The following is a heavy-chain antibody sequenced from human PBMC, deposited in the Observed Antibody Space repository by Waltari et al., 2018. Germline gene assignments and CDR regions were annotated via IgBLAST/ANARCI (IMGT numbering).Heavy chain of an antibody. CDR2: IYYSGST. D-gene: IGHD4-17*01. J-gene: IGHJ4*02. CDR1: GFTFSSYS. CDR3: AKHDYGDYNFAY. Sequence: VQLVESGGGLVKPGGSLRLSCAASGFTFSSYSMTWVRQAPGKGLEWIGSIYYSGSTYYNPSLKSRVTISVDTSKNQFSLKLSSVTAADTAVYYCAKHDYGDYNFAYWGQGTLVTVSS. V-gene: IGHV4-59*05.